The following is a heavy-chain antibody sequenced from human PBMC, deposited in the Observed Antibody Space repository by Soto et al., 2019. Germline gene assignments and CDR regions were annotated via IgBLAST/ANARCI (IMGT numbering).Heavy chain of an antibody. Sequence: SETLSLTCSVSGGSITTNSYNWDWIRQPPGKGLEWIGTIYYDGSTSYNPSLKSQVTISVDTSKNHFALKVNSVTAADTAVYYCARFYGNAFDVWGRGTVVTVSS. CDR1: GGSITTNSYN. D-gene: IGHD3-10*01. CDR2: IYYDGST. CDR3: ARFYGNAFDV. J-gene: IGHJ3*01. V-gene: IGHV4-39*02.